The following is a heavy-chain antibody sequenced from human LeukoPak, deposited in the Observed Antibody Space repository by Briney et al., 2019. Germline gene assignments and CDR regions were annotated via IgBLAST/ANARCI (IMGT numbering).Heavy chain of an antibody. J-gene: IGHJ6*03. D-gene: IGHD3-3*01. CDR2: INHSGST. Sequence: SETLSLTCAVYGGSFSGYYWSWIRQPPGKGLDWIGEINHSGSTNYSPSLKSRVTISVDTSKNQFSLKLSSVTAADTAVYYCARGRGLRFLEWSLYYYYYYMDVWGKGTTVTVFS. CDR3: ARGRGLRFLEWSLYYYYYYMDV. V-gene: IGHV4-34*01. CDR1: GGSFSGYY.